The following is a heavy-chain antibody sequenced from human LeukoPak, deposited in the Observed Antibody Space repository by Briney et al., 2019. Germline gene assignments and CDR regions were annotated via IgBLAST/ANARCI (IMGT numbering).Heavy chain of an antibody. CDR1: GVSISSSIYY. CDR3: ARVRDGYNRNWAY. D-gene: IGHD5-24*01. Sequence: KSSETLSLTCTVSGVSISSSIYYWGWFRQPPGKGLEWIGSIYYNVATYYNSSLKSRVTISVDTSKNHLSLKLSSVTAADTAVYYCARVRDGYNRNWAYWGQGTLVTVSS. V-gene: IGHV4-39*02. J-gene: IGHJ4*02. CDR2: IYYNVAT.